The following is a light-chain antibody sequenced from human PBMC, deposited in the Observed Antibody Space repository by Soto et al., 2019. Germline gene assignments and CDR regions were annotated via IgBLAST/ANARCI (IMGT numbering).Light chain of an antibody. J-gene: IGKJ2*02. Sequence: EIVLTQSPGTLSLSPGERATLSCRASQSVTSNYLAWYQQKPGQAPRLLIFGASSRPTDIPDRFSGSGSGTDFTLTISRLEPEDFAMYYCQQYVSSPSTFGQGTKLEIK. CDR1: QSVTSNY. CDR2: GAS. CDR3: QQYVSSPST. V-gene: IGKV3-20*01.